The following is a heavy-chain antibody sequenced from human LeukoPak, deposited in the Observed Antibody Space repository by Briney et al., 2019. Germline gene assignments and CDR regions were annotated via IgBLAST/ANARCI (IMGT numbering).Heavy chain of an antibody. V-gene: IGHV3-21*01. Sequence: GGSLRLSCAGSGFTFSRYNMNWVRQAPGKGLERVSSISSSSSYIYYADSVKGRFTISRDNAQNSLFLQMNSLRAEDTAVCYCARDAQWLVPEGYYYYMDVWGKGTTVTVSS. CDR3: ARDAQWLVPEGYYYYMDV. J-gene: IGHJ6*03. CDR2: ISSSSSYI. CDR1: GFTFSRYN. D-gene: IGHD6-19*01.